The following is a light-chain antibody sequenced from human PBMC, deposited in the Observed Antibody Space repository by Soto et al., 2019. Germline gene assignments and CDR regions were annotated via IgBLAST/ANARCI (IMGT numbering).Light chain of an antibody. CDR1: QSVSSN. CDR2: GAS. J-gene: IGKJ1*01. V-gene: IGKV3-20*01. CDR3: QQYGSSPWT. Sequence: EIVMTQSPATLSVSPGERATLSCRASQSVSSNLAWYQQKPGQAPRLLIYGASSRATGIPDRFSGSGSGTDFTLAISRLEPEDFAVYYCQQYGSSPWTFGQGTKVDIK.